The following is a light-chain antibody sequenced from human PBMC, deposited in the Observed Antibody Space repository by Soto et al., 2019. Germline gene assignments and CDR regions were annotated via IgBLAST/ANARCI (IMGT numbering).Light chain of an antibody. CDR1: QFVSSSY. CDR2: GAS. Sequence: EIVLTQSPGTLSLSPGERATLSCRASQFVSSSYLAWYQQKPGQAPRLLIYGASSRATGIPDRFSGSGSGTDFTLTISRLEPEDFAVYYCQQYGSSPRFGGGTKVDIK. J-gene: IGKJ4*01. V-gene: IGKV3-20*01. CDR3: QQYGSSPR.